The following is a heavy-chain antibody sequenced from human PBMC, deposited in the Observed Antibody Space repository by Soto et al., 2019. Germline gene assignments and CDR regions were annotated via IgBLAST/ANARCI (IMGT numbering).Heavy chain of an antibody. CDR1: GFTFSSYA. D-gene: IGHD3-3*01. CDR2: ISYDGSNK. Sequence: VQLVESGGGLVKPGGSLRLSCAASGFTFSSYAMHWVRQAPGKGLEWVAVISYDGSNKYYADSVKGRFTISRDNSKNTLYLQMNSLRAEDTAVYYCARELPDILRFLEWGMDVWGQGTTVTVSS. V-gene: IGHV3-30-3*01. CDR3: ARELPDILRFLEWGMDV. J-gene: IGHJ6*02.